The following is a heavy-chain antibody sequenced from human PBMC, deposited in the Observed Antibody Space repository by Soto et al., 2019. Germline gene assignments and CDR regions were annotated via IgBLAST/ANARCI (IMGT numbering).Heavy chain of an antibody. J-gene: IGHJ3*02. CDR1: GYTFTSYA. CDR2: INAGNGNT. CDR3: ARVPPPRYSADGAFDI. Sequence: ASVKVSCKASGYTFTSYAMHWVRQAPGQRLEWMGWINAGNGNTKYSQKFQGRVTITRDTSASTAYMELSSLRSEDTAVYYCARVPPPRYSADGAFDIWGQGTMVTVSS. D-gene: IGHD5-18*01. V-gene: IGHV1-3*01.